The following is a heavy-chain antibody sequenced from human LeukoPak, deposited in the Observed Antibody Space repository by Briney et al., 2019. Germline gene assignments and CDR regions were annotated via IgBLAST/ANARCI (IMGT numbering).Heavy chain of an antibody. CDR3: ARVPPDEYYDFWSGDRYYYYYMDV. V-gene: IGHV4-59*01. CDR1: GGSISSYY. CDR2: IYYSGST. Sequence: PSETLSLTCTVSGGSISSYYWSWIRQPPGKGLEWIGYIYYSGSTNYNPSLESRVTISVDTSKNQFSLKLSSVTAADTAVYYCARVPPDEYYDFWSGDRYYYYYMDVWGKGTTVTVSS. D-gene: IGHD3-3*01. J-gene: IGHJ6*03.